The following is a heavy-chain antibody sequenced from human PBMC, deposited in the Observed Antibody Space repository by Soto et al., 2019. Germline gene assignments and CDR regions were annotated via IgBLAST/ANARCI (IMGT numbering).Heavy chain of an antibody. D-gene: IGHD1-7*01. Sequence: SQTLSLTCAISGDSVSSNNAAWNWIGQSPSRGLEWLGRTYYRSRWYNDYAVSAKSRITVNPDTSKNQFSLQLTSVTPEDTAVYYCAGTTSHYWYYMDVWGKGTTVTVSS. CDR3: AGTTSHYWYYMDV. CDR1: GDSVSSNNAA. J-gene: IGHJ6*03. CDR2: TYYRSRWYN. V-gene: IGHV6-1*01.